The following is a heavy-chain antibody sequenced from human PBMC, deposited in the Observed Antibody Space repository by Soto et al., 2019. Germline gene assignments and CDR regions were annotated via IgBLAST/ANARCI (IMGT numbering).Heavy chain of an antibody. CDR2: INAGNGNT. CDR1: GYTFTSYA. D-gene: IGHD3-10*01. J-gene: IGHJ6*02. V-gene: IGHV1-3*01. CDR3: ARDPTNVLIFSAHPSYYYYGMDV. Sequence: ASVKVSCKASGYTFTSYAMHWVRQAPGQRLEWMGWINAGNGNTKYSQKFQGRVTITRDTSASTAYMELSSLRSEDTAVYYCARDPTNVLIFSAHPSYYYYGMDVWGQGTTVPVSS.